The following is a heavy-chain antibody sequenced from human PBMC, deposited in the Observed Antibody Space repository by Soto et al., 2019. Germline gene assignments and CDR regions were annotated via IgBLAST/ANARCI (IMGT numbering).Heavy chain of an antibody. CDR3: ARLEEVEMATIFDY. D-gene: IGHD5-12*01. CDR1: GGSISSYY. CDR2: IYYSGST. Sequence: PWETLSLTCTVSGGSISSYYWSWIRQPPGKGLEWIGYIYYSGSTNYNPSLKSRVTISVDTSKNQFSLKLSSVTAADTAVYYCARLEEVEMATIFDYWGQGTLVTVSS. V-gene: IGHV4-59*01. J-gene: IGHJ4*02.